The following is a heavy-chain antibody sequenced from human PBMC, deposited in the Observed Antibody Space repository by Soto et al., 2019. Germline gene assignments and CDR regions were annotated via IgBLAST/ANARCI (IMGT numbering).Heavy chain of an antibody. CDR3: ASHDVDTTLFDY. CDR2: IYYSGST. V-gene: IGHV4-59*08. CDR1: GGSISSYY. D-gene: IGHD5-18*01. Sequence: SETLSLTCTVSGGSISSYYWSWIRQPPGKGLEWIGYIYYSGSTNYNPSLKSRVTISVDTSKNQFSLKLSSVTAADTAVYYCASHDVDTTLFDYWGQGTLVTVSS. J-gene: IGHJ4*02.